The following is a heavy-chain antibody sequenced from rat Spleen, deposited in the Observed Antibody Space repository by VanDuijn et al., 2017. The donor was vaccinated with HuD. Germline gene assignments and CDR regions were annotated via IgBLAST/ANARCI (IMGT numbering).Heavy chain of an antibody. V-gene: IGHV2-30*01. Sequence: QVQLKESGPGLVQPSQTLSLTCTVSGFSLTNYNVHWVRPPGKGLEWLGVIWTTGNTEYNSGLKSRLNISRDTSKSQVFLKMNSLQTEDTAIYFCTRGAYGPAGWGQGVTVTVSS. CDR2: IWTTGNT. J-gene: IGHJ2*01. D-gene: IGHD1-7*01. CDR1: GFSLTNYN. CDR3: TRGAYGPAG.